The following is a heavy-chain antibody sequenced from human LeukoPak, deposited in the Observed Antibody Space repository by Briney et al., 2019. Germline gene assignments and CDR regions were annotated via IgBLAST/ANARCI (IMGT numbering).Heavy chain of an antibody. CDR1: GGTFTGYG. CDR2: IIPMFGTG. V-gene: IGHV1-69*13. D-gene: IGHD3/OR15-3a*01. CDR3: ARSTFISSPTDDDEWTGPYDVFDI. J-gene: IGHJ3*02. Sequence: ASVKVSCKASGGTFTGYGVSWVRQAPGQGLEWMGGIIPMFGTGNFAQKFQDRVKITADESTSTAYVEVSSLRSGDTAIYYCARSTFISSPTDDDEWTGPYDVFDIWGQGTMVTVSS.